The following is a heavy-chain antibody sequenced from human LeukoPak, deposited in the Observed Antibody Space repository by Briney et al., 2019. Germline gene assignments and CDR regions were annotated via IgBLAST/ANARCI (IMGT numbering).Heavy chain of an antibody. CDR1: GGTFSSYA. J-gene: IGHJ4*02. V-gene: IGHV1-69*13. CDR3: AGALYYYDSSGYYPGLFDY. D-gene: IGHD3-22*01. CDR2: IIPIFGTA. Sequence: SVKVSCKASGGTFSSYAISWMRQAPGQGLEWMGGIIPIFGTANYAQKFQGRVTITADESTSTAYMELSSLRSEDTAVYYCAGALYYYDSSGYYPGLFDYWGQGTLVTVSS.